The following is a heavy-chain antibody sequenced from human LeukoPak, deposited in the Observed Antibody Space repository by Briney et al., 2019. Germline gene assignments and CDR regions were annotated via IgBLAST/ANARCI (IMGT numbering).Heavy chain of an antibody. Sequence: SGGSLRLSCAASGFTFSSYSMNWVRQAPGKGPEWVSTISIDGGRTYYADSVKGRFTVSRDTSKNTLYLQMNSLRAEDTAVYYCARKGIGSSRYQNMDVWGKGTTVTVSS. CDR3: ARKGIGSSRYQNMDV. CDR1: GFTFSSYS. V-gene: IGHV3-23*01. CDR2: ISIDGGRT. D-gene: IGHD6-25*01. J-gene: IGHJ6*03.